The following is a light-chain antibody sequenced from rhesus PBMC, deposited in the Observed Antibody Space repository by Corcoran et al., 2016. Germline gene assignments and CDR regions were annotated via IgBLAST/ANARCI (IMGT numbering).Light chain of an antibody. Sequence: QSAPALPPSVSGSPGQSVTISCTVSNSDLGGYNYVSWYQHHPGKAPKLMIYDVYKRPSGVSDRFSGSKSGNTASLTISGLQAEDEADYYCCSFTTRDTYIFNTGTRLTVL. J-gene: IGLJ1*01. V-gene: IGLV2S7*01. CDR1: NSDLGGYNY. CDR3: CSFTTRDTYI. CDR2: DVY.